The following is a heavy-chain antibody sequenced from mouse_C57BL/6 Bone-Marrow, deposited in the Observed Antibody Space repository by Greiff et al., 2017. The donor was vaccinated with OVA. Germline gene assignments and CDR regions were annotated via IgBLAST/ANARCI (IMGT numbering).Heavy chain of an antibody. CDR2: ISYDGSN. Sequence: ESGPGLVKPSQSLSLTCSVTGYSITSGYYWNWIRQFPGNKLEWMGYISYDGSNNYNPSPKNRISITRDTSKNQFFLKLNSVTTEDTATYYCAREGAQATRFAYWGQGTLVTVSA. J-gene: IGHJ3*01. V-gene: IGHV3-6*01. CDR3: AREGAQATRFAY. D-gene: IGHD3-2*02. CDR1: GYSITSGYY.